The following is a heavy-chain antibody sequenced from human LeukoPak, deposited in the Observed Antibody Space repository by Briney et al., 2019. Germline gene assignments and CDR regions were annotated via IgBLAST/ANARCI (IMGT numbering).Heavy chain of an antibody. CDR3: TGNYYGSGSYADFDY. CDR1: GFTFGGSA. D-gene: IGHD3-10*01. J-gene: IGHJ4*02. CDR2: IRSTANGYAT. Sequence: GGSLRLSCAASGFTFGGSALHWVRQASGKGLEWVGRIRSTANGYATAYAASVKGRFTISRDDSKNTAYLQMDSLKTEDTAVYYCTGNYYGSGSYADFDYWGQGTLVTVSS. V-gene: IGHV3-73*01.